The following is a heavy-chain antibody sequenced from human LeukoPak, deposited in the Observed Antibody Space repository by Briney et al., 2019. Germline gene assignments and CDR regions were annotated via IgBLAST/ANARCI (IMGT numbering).Heavy chain of an antibody. CDR1: GYTFTSYD. Sequence: ASVKVSCKASGYTFTSYDINWVRQATGQGLEWMGWMNPNSGNTGYAQKFQGRVTITADESTSTAYMELSSLRSEDTAVYCCAIHYYDSSGYSYYFDYWGQGTLVTVSS. CDR2: MNPNSGNT. CDR3: AIHYYDSSGYSYYFDY. V-gene: IGHV1-8*01. J-gene: IGHJ4*02. D-gene: IGHD3-22*01.